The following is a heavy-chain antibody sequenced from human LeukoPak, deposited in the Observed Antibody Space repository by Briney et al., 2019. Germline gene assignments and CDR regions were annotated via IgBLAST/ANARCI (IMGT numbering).Heavy chain of an antibody. J-gene: IGHJ4*02. CDR1: GFTFSSYA. Sequence: WGSLSLSCAASGFTFSSYAMRWVRQAPGKGLEWVAVISYDGSNKYYADSVKGRFTISRDNSKNTLYLQMNSLRAEDTAVYYCASPGPFGYGDQVGYFDYWGQGTLVTISS. D-gene: IGHD4-17*01. CDR2: ISYDGSNK. V-gene: IGHV3-30*04. CDR3: ASPGPFGYGDQVGYFDY.